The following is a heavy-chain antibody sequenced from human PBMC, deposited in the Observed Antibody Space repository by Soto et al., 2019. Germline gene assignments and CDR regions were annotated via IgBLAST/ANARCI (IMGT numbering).Heavy chain of an antibody. D-gene: IGHD2-2*01. V-gene: IGHV4-4*02. CDR1: GGSISSSNW. CDR2: IYHSGST. J-gene: IGHJ5*02. Sequence: SETLSLTCAVSGGSISSSNWWSWVRQPPGKGLEWNGEIYHSGSTNYNPSLKSRVTISVDKSKNQFSLKLSSVTAADTAVYYCARDGRYCSSTSFLNWFDPWGQGTLVTVSS. CDR3: ARDGRYCSSTSFLNWFDP.